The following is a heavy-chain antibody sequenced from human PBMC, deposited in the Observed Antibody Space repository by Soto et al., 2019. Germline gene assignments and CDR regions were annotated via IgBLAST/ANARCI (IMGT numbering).Heavy chain of an antibody. CDR1: GDSVSSNSAA. CDR2: TYYRSKWYN. CDR3: ARDLEGVGATTPMVYYYYYGMDV. Sequence: SQTPSLTCAISGDSVSSNSAAWNWIRQSPSRGLEWLGRTYYRSKWYNDYAVSVKSRITINPDTSKNQFSLQLNSVTPEDTAVYYCARDLEGVGATTPMVYYYYYGMDVWGQGTTVTVSS. J-gene: IGHJ6*02. V-gene: IGHV6-1*01. D-gene: IGHD1-26*01.